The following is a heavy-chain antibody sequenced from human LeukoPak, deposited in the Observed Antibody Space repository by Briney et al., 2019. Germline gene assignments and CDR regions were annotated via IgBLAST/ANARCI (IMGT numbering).Heavy chain of an antibody. CDR3: ARVMTTVPKGGLDP. V-gene: IGHV1-2*02. CDR2: INPNSGGT. CDR1: GYTFTGYY. Sequence: ASVKVSCKASGYTFTGYYMHWVRQAPGQGLEWMGWINPNSGGTNYAQKFQGRVTMTRDTSISTAYMELSRLRSDDTAVYYCARVMTTVPKGGLDPWGQGTLVTVSS. J-gene: IGHJ5*02. D-gene: IGHD4-17*01.